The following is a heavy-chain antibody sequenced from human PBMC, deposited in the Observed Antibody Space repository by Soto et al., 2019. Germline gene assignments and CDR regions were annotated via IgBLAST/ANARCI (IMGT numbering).Heavy chain of an antibody. CDR1: GFTFADHA. CDR3: AKNGGGGGFTYVDS. Sequence: GGSLRLSCTASGFTFADHAMTWVRQAPGKGLEWVSTVSGGGGGTYYADSVEGRFTISRDNSNNTLYLEMSGLRAEDTAVYSCAKNGGGGGFTYVDSWGLGTLVTVSS. J-gene: IGHJ4*02. V-gene: IGHV3-23*01. CDR2: VSGGGGGT. D-gene: IGHD2-21*01.